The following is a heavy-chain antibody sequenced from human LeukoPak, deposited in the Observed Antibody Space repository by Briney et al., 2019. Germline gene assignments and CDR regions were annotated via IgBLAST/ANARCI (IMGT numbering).Heavy chain of an antibody. D-gene: IGHD3-10*01. V-gene: IGHV4-61*05. CDR3: ARTTMVRGTYYMDV. CDR1: GGSINSSSYY. J-gene: IGHJ6*03. CDR2: IYYSGYT. Sequence: KSSETLSLTCTVSGGSINSSSYYWGWIRQPPGKGLEWIGCIYYSGYTNYKSSLKSRVTISVDTSKNQFSLKLSSVTAADTAVYYCARTTMVRGTYYMDVWGKGTTVTVSS.